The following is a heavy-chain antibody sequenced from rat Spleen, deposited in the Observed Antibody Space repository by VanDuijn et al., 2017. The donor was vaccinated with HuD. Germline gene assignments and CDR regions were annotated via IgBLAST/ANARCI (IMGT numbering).Heavy chain of an antibody. V-gene: IGHV2-41*01. J-gene: IGHJ2*01. Sequence: QVQLKESGPGLVQPSQTLSLTCTVAGFSLTSYNVHWVRQPPGKGLEWMGVIWNSGGTRYNSALKSRLSISTDTTKSQVLLKMNTLQTEDTATYYCARDPGLLRTIWGYCDYWGQGVMVTVSS. CDR1: GFSLTSYN. CDR3: ARDPGLLRTIWGYCDY. D-gene: IGHD1-6*01. CDR2: IWNSGGT.